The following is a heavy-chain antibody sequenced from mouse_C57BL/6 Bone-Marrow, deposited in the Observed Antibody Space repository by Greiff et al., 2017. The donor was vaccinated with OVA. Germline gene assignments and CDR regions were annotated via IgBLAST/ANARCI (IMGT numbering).Heavy chain of an antibody. V-gene: IGHV1-39*01. D-gene: IGHD2-5*01. CDR3: ARAYYSNLAWFAY. CDR2: INPNYGTT. J-gene: IGHJ3*01. Sequence: VQLKESGPELVKPGASVKISCKASGYSFTDYNMNWVKQSNGKSLEWIGVINPNYGTTSYNQKFKGKATLTVDQSSSTAYMQLNSLTSEDSAVYYCARAYYSNLAWFAYWGQGTLVTVSA. CDR1: GYSFTDYN.